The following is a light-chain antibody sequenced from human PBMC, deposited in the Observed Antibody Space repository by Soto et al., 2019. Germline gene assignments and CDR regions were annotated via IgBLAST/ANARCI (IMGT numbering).Light chain of an antibody. V-gene: IGKV3-20*01. CDR3: QQYGSSPGT. Sequence: EIVLTQSPGTLSLSPGERATLSCRASQSVSSSYLAWYQQKPGQAPRLLIYGASIRATGIPDRFSGRGSGTDFALTISRLAREDFAVYYCQQYGSSPGTFGQGTKVEIK. J-gene: IGKJ1*01. CDR1: QSVSSSY. CDR2: GAS.